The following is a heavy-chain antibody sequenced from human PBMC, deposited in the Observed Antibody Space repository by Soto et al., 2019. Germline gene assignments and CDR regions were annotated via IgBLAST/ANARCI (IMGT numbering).Heavy chain of an antibody. CDR2: IKQDGSEK. Sequence: GGSLRLSCAASGFTFSSYWMSWVRQAPGKGLEWVANIKQDGSEKYYVDFGKGRLTISRDNAKNSLYLQMNSLRAEDTAVYYCARDGLRYHDYGDQTRGDGAFDIWGQGTMVTVSS. V-gene: IGHV3-7*01. CDR1: GFTFSSYW. CDR3: ARDGLRYHDYGDQTRGDGAFDI. J-gene: IGHJ3*02. D-gene: IGHD4-17*01.